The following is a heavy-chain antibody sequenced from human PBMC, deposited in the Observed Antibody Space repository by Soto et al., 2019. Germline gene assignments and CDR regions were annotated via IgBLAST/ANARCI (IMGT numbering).Heavy chain of an antibody. Sequence: GASVKVSCKASGYTFTSYGISWVRQAPGQGLEWMGWISAYNGNTNYAQKLQGRVTMTTDTSTSTAYMELRSLRSDDTAVYYCARSVGYCSGGSCYLYYFDYGGQGTLVTVS. CDR2: ISAYNGNT. CDR1: GYTFTSYG. V-gene: IGHV1-18*01. D-gene: IGHD2-15*01. CDR3: ARSVGYCSGGSCYLYYFDY. J-gene: IGHJ4*02.